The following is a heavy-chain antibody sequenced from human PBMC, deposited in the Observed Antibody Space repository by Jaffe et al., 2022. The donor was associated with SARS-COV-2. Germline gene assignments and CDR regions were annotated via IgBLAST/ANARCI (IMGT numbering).Heavy chain of an antibody. D-gene: IGHD3-3*01. CDR2: ISSSSSTI. J-gene: IGHJ6*02. Sequence: EVQLVESGGGLVQPGGSLRLSCAASGFTFSSYSMNWVRQAPGKGLEWVSYISSSSSTIYYADSVKGRFTISRDNAKNSLYLQMNSLRDEDTAVYYCARDRYYDFWSGSNNYYYYGMDVWGQGTTVTVSS. CDR3: ARDRYYDFWSGSNNYYYYGMDV. V-gene: IGHV3-48*02. CDR1: GFTFSSYS.